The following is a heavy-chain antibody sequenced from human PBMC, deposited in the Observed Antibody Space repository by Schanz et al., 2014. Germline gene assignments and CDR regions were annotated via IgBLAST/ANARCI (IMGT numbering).Heavy chain of an antibody. D-gene: IGHD6-6*01. CDR1: GFTFSRFA. J-gene: IGHJ4*02. CDR3: VPMSVAAH. Sequence: VQLVESGGGVVRPGRSLRLSCATSGFTFSRFAMHWVRQAPGKGLEWVSSISGTSSYIFYADSVKGRFTISRDNAKNSQYLQMNSLRAEDTAVYFCVPMSVAAHWGQGTLVTVSS. CDR2: ISGTSSYI. V-gene: IGHV3-21*01.